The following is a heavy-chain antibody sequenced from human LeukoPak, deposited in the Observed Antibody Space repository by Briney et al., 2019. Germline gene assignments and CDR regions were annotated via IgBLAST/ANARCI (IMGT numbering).Heavy chain of an antibody. CDR3: ARAGGYYDSSGYDPPWYFDY. CDR1: GGSFSGYY. D-gene: IGHD3-22*01. CDR2: INHSGST. Sequence: SETLSLTCAVYGGSFSGYYWSWIRQPPGKGLEWIGEINHSGSTNYNPSFKSRVTISVDTSKNQFSLKLSSVTAADTAVYYCARAGGYYDSSGYDPPWYFDYWGQGTLVTVSS. J-gene: IGHJ4*02. V-gene: IGHV4-34*01.